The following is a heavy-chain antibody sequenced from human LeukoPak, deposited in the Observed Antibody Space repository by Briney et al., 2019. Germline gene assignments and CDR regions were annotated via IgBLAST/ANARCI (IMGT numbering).Heavy chain of an antibody. CDR1: GFTFEDYG. V-gene: IGHV3-20*04. CDR2: INWNGGST. J-gene: IGHJ4*02. CDR3: ARDLDRDGSTHFDD. Sequence: GGSLRLSCKASGFTFEDYGMSWVRQGPGKGLEWVSGINWNGGSTGYADSVKGRFTISRDNAKNTLYLQMNSLRAEDTAVYYCARDLDRDGSTHFDDWGQGTLVTVSS. D-gene: IGHD1-1*01.